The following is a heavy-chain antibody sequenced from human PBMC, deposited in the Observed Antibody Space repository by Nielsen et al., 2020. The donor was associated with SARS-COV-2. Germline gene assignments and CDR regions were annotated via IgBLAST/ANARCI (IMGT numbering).Heavy chain of an antibody. CDR2: IYYSGST. CDR1: GGSISSYY. D-gene: IGHD3-3*01. J-gene: IGHJ3*02. Sequence: SETLSLTCTVSGGSISSYYWSWIRQPPGKGLEWIGYIYYSGSTNYNPSLKSRVTISVDTSKNQFSLKLSSVTAADTAVYYCARGTYDFWSGYSQVGDAFDIWGQGTMVTVSS. V-gene: IGHV4-59*01. CDR3: ARGTYDFWSGYSQVGDAFDI.